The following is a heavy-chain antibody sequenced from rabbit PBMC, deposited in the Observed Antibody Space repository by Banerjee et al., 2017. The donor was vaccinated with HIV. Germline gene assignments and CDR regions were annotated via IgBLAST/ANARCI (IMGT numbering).Heavy chain of an antibody. CDR3: ARGGASSSGYYGWLDL. D-gene: IGHD1-1*01. V-gene: IGHV1S64*01. J-gene: IGHJ5*01. Sequence: KGRFTISLDNAQNTVFLQMTSLTAADTATYFCARGGASSSGYYGWLDLWGPGTLVTVS.